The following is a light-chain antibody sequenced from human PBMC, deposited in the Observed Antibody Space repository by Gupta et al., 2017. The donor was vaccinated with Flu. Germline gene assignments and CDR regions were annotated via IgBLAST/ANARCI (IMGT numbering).Light chain of an antibody. V-gene: IGKV3-20*01. CDR3: QQDGSSPWT. J-gene: IGKJ1*01. Sequence: EIVLTQSPGTLSLSPGERATLSCRASQSVSSSYLAWYQQKAGQAPRLLIYGASRRATGIPDRFSGSGSGTDFTLTINRLEPEDFAVYYCQQDGSSPWTFGQGTKVEIK. CDR1: QSVSSSY. CDR2: GAS.